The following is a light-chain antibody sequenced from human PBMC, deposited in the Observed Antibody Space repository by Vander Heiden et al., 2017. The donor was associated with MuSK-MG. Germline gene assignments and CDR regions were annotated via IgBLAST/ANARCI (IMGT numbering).Light chain of an antibody. CDR2: AAS. CDR1: QRISNS. V-gene: IGKV1-NL1*01. J-gene: IGKJ1*01. CDR3: QQYYSTPWT. Sequence: DIQMTQSPSSLSASVGDRVTITCRASQRISNSLAWYQQKPGKAPRLLLYAASRLESGVPSRFSGSGSGTDYTLTISSLQPEDFATYYCQQYYSTPWTFGQGTKVEIK.